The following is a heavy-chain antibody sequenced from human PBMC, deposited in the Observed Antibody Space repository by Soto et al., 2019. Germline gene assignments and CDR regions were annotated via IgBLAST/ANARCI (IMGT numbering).Heavy chain of an antibody. CDR1: GGTFSSYA. D-gene: IGHD2-15*01. CDR3: ADSVAAPDAFDI. CDR2: IIPIFGTA. V-gene: IGHV1-69*05. J-gene: IGHJ3*02. Sequence: QVQLVQSGAEVKKPGSSVKVSCKASGGTFSSYAISWVRQAPGQGLEWMGGIIPIFGTANYAQKFQGRVTITSDESTSTAYMELSSLRSVDTAVYYCADSVAAPDAFDIWGQGTMVTVSS.